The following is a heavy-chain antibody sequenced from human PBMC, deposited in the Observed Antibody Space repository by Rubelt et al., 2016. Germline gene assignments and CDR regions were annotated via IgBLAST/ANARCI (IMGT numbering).Heavy chain of an antibody. CDR3: ARMRGPYSSSGGEFDP. V-gene: IGHV1-3*01. J-gene: IGHJ5*02. CDR2: INAGHGNT. Sequence: QVQLVQSGAEVKKPGASVKVSCKASGYTFTSYAMHWVRQAPGQRLEWMGWINAGHGNTKYSQKFQGRVTSTRDTSASTADMELSSLRSEDTAVYYCARMRGPYSSSGGEFDPWGQGTLVTVSS. D-gene: IGHD6-13*01. CDR1: GYTFTSYA.